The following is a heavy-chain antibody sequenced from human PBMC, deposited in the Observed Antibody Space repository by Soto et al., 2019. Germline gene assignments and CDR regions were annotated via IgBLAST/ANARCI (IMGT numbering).Heavy chain of an antibody. CDR1: GFTFSSYW. D-gene: IGHD5-18*01. V-gene: IGHV3-74*02. CDR3: ATLNSLGADY. J-gene: IGHJ4*02. Sequence: EVQLVESGGGLVQPGGSLRLSCAASGFTFSSYWMHWVRQAPGKGLVWVSRIYSDGSGTTYADSVKGRFTISRDNAKSMLYLQMNSLRVEDTAVYYCATLNSLGADYWGQGTLVTVSS. CDR2: IYSDGSGT.